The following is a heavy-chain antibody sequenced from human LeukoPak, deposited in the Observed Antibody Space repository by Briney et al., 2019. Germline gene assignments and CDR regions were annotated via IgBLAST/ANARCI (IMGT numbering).Heavy chain of an antibody. J-gene: IGHJ5*02. Sequence: GESLKISCKGSGYSFTSYWIGWVRQMPGKGLEWMGIIYPGDSDTRYSPSFQGQVTISADKSISTAYLQWSSLKASDTAMYYCARQGLYVWGSYRPNWFDPWGQGTLVTISS. D-gene: IGHD3-16*02. CDR1: GYSFTSYW. CDR3: ARQGLYVWGSYRPNWFDP. CDR2: IYPGDSDT. V-gene: IGHV5-51*01.